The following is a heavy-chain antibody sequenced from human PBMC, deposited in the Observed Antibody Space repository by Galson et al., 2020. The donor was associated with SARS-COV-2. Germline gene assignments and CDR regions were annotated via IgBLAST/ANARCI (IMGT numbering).Heavy chain of an antibody. Sequence: GESLKISCVASGFTFSSYWMTWVRQAPGKGLEWVANIREDGSEKYYVDSVKGRFTISRDNAKNSLHLQMNSLRAEDTAVYYCTKGGYRYSVWGQGTLVTVSS. D-gene: IGHD5-18*01. CDR1: GFTFSSYW. CDR3: TKGGYRYSV. J-gene: IGHJ1*01. V-gene: IGHV3-7*03. CDR2: IREDGSEK.